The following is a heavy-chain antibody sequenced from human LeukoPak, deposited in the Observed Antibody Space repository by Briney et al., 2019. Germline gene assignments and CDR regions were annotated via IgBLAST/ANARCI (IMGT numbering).Heavy chain of an antibody. J-gene: IGHJ4*02. Sequence: ASVNVSCKASGYTFTSYDINWVRQATGQGLEWMGWMNPNSGYTDYAQKFQGRVTMTRNTSISTAYMEVSSLRSEDTAVYYCATKNSGSYPYYFDYWGQGTLVTVSS. V-gene: IGHV1-8*01. D-gene: IGHD1-26*01. CDR3: ATKNSGSYPYYFDY. CDR1: GYTFTSYD. CDR2: MNPNSGYT.